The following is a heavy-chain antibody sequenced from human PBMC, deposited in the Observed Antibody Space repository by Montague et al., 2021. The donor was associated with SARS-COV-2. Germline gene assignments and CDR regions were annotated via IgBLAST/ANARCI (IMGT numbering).Heavy chain of an antibody. Sequence: SETLSLTCTVSGSSITSYYWSWIRQAPGKGLEWIADINSSGSASYNPSLRSRVTMSVDKSTNQFSLRLTSVTAADTAVNYCARVFQGMRLAFDFWGQGALVIVSS. CDR2: INSSGSA. V-gene: IGHV4-59*12. CDR3: ARVFQGMRLAFDF. D-gene: IGHD2-8*01. CDR1: GSSITSYY. J-gene: IGHJ4*02.